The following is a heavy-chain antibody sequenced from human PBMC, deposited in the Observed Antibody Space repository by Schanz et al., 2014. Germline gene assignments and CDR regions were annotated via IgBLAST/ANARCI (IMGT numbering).Heavy chain of an antibody. V-gene: IGHV4-39*01. CDR1: GGSIRTYF. J-gene: IGHJ4*02. CDR2: TMDYSGST. CDR3: ARLGTVLSGYLGY. D-gene: IGHD2-15*01. Sequence: QVQLQESGPGLVKPSETLSLTCSVSGGSIRTYFWAWIRQPPGKGLEWIGSTMDYSGSTHYNPYYTPPLKRRVPISVHTSKHHFSLSLTTVTAADTAVYYCARLGTVLSGYLGYWGQGTLVTVSS.